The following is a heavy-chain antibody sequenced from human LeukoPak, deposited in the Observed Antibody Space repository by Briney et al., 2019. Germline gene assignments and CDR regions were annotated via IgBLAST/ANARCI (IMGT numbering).Heavy chain of an antibody. Sequence: SETLSLTCTVSGGSISSGDYYWSWIRQPPGKGLEWIGYIYYSGSTNYNPSLKSRVTISVDTSKNQFSLKLSSVTAADTAVYYCARDRARSSSWPNWYFDLWGRGTLVTVSS. V-gene: IGHV4-61*08. CDR3: ARDRARSSSWPNWYFDL. CDR2: IYYSGST. J-gene: IGHJ2*01. D-gene: IGHD6-13*01. CDR1: GGSISSGDYY.